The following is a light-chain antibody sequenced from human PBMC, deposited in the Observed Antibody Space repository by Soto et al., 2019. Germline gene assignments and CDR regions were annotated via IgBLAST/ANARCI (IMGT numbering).Light chain of an antibody. CDR1: QSISSY. Sequence: DSVTITCRASQSISSYLNWYQQKPGKAPKLLIYAAPSLQSGVPSRFSGSGSGTDFTLTISSLQPEDFATYYCQQSYSTPQTFDQGTKVDIK. V-gene: IGKV1-39*01. CDR3: QQSYSTPQT. CDR2: AAP. J-gene: IGKJ1*01.